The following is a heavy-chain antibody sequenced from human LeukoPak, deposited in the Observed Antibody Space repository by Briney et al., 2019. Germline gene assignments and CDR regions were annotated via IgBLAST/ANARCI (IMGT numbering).Heavy chain of an antibody. CDR3: ARGSSSWADY. J-gene: IGHJ4*02. V-gene: IGHV1-46*01. CDR2: INPSGGST. D-gene: IGHD6-13*01. Sequence: ASVKVSCKASGYTFTTYYMHWVRQAPGQGLEWMGIINPSGGSTTYAQKFQGRVTITRDTSTSTAYMEVSSLRSEDTAVYYCARGSSSWADYWGQGTLVTVSS. CDR1: GYTFTTYY.